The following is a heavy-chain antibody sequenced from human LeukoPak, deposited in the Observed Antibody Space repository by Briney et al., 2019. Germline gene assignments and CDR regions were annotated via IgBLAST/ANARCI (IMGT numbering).Heavy chain of an antibody. V-gene: IGHV3-15*01. CDR1: GSTFKDAW. CDR3: ATDRLFHNY. CDR2: IRNEVDGATT. Sequence: GGSLRLSCAASGSTFKDAWMAWVRQAPGKGLEWIGRIRNEVDGATTSYATSVKGRFNISRDDSRNTLYLQMQSLKSEDTALYYCATDRLFHNYWGQGTLVTVSS. D-gene: IGHD2-21*01. J-gene: IGHJ4*02.